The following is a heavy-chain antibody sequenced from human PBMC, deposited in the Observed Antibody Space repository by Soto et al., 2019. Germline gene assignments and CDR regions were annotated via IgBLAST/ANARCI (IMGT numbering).Heavy chain of an antibody. J-gene: IGHJ4*02. CDR3: AKDLIGYSSGMFPYYFDY. Sequence: PGGSLRLSCAASGFTFSSYAMSWVRQAPGKGLEWVSAISGSGGSTYYADSVKGRFTISRDNSKNTLYLQMNSLRAEDTAVYYCAKDLIGYSSGMFPYYFDYWGQGTLVTVSS. CDR2: ISGSGGST. D-gene: IGHD6-19*01. CDR1: GFTFSSYA. V-gene: IGHV3-23*01.